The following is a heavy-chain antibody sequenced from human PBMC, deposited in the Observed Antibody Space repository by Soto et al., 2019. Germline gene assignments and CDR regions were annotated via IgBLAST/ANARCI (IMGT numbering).Heavy chain of an antibody. D-gene: IGHD5-12*01. CDR1: GYTFTSYA. CDR2: INAGNGNT. Sequence: ASVKVSCKASGYTFTSYAMHWVRQAPGQRLEWMGWINAGNGNTKYSQKFQGRVTITRDTSASTAYMELSSLRSEDTAVYYCARSYAGGSIEYYYGMDVWGRGTTVTV. J-gene: IGHJ6*02. V-gene: IGHV1-3*01. CDR3: ARSYAGGSIEYYYGMDV.